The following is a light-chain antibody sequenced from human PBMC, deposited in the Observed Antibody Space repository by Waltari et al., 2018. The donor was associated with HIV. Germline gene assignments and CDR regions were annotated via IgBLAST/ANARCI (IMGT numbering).Light chain of an antibody. CDR1: ALPKQY. CDR3: QSTDHDGTWV. Sequence: SYELTQTPSVSVSPGQTATTSCPRGALPKQYSSWYGQKPGQAPVLIIYKDIERPSGIPERISGSRSGTGVTLTISDVQAEDEGDYYCQSTDHDGTWVFGGGTKLTV. J-gene: IGLJ3*02. CDR2: KDI. V-gene: IGLV3-25*03.